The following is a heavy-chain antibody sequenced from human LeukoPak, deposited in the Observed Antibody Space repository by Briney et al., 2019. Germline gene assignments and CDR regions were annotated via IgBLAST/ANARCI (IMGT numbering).Heavy chain of an antibody. J-gene: IGHJ4*02. CDR3: ARLDPYGGTYFDY. CDR2: IYYSGST. D-gene: IGHD4-23*01. CDR1: GGSISSYY. Sequence: SETLSLTCTVSGGSISSYYWSWIRQPPGKGLEWIGYIYYSGSTNYNPSLKSRVTISVDTSKNQFSLKLSSVTAADTAVYYCARLDPYGGTYFDYWGQGTLVTVSS. V-gene: IGHV4-59*08.